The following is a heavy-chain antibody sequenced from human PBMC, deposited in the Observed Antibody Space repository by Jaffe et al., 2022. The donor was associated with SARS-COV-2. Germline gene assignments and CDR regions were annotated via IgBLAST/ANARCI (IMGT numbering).Heavy chain of an antibody. CDR2: ISYDGSNK. J-gene: IGHJ4*02. CDR1: GFTFSSYA. D-gene: IGHD5-18*01. Sequence: QVQLVESGGGVVQPGRSLRLSCAASGFTFSSYAMHWVRQAPGKGLEWVAIISYDGSNKYYADSVKGRFTISRDNSKNTLYLQMNSLRAEDTAVYYCARDTAMVTPNYFIYWGQGTLVIVSS. CDR3: ARDTAMVTPNYFIY. V-gene: IGHV3-30-3*01.